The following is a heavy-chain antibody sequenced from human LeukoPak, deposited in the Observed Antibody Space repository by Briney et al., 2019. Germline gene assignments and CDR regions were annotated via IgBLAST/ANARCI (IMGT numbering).Heavy chain of an antibody. J-gene: IGHJ5*02. CDR3: ARDFSKLRFLEWSGFDP. CDR1: GYTFTSYD. D-gene: IGHD3-3*01. V-gene: IGHV1-8*01. Sequence: ASVKVSCKASGYTFTSYDINWVRQATGQGLEWMGWMNPNSGNTGYAQKFQGRVTMTRNTSISTAYMELSSLRSEDTAVYYCARDFSKLRFLEWSGFDPWGQGTLVTVSS. CDR2: MNPNSGNT.